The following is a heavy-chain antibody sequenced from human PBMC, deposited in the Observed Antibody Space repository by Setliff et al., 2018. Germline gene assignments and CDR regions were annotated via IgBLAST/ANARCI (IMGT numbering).Heavy chain of an antibody. J-gene: IGHJ4*02. CDR2: IFRSSGST. CDR1: GFTFDVYD. CDR3: ARERSYYYDSSGFYYEGRHFDY. V-gene: IGHV3-48*04. D-gene: IGHD3-22*01. Sequence: GGSLRLSCAASGFTFDVYDLNWVRQAPGKGLEWVAHIFRSSGSTYYADSVKGRFTISRDNAKNSLYLQMNSLRAEDTAVYYCARERSYYYDSSGFYYEGRHFDYWGQGTLVTVSS.